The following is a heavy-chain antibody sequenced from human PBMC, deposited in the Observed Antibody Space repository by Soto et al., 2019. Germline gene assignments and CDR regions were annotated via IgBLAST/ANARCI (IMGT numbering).Heavy chain of an antibody. Sequence: ASVKVSCKAYDSSFTSHGISWVRQAPGQGLEWMGWISLYNGNTNYAQQFQGRVTMTTDTSTSTAYMELRSLRSDDTAMYFCAIYHLELFRFDYWGQGTLVTVSS. CDR3: AIYHLELFRFDY. J-gene: IGHJ4*02. D-gene: IGHD2-2*01. CDR1: DSSFTSHG. V-gene: IGHV1-18*04. CDR2: ISLYNGNT.